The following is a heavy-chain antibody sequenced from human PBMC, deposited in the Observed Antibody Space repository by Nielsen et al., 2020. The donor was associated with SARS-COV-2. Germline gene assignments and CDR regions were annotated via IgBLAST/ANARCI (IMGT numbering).Heavy chain of an antibody. D-gene: IGHD3-10*01. CDR1: GGSISSYY. Sequence: SETLSLTCTVSGGSISSYYWSWIRQPPGKGLEWIGYIYYSGSTNYNPSLKSRVTISVDTSKNQFSLKLSSVTAADTAVYYCARPRGDFGPDAFDIWGQGTMVTVSS. J-gene: IGHJ3*02. CDR3: ARPRGDFGPDAFDI. V-gene: IGHV4-59*08. CDR2: IYYSGST.